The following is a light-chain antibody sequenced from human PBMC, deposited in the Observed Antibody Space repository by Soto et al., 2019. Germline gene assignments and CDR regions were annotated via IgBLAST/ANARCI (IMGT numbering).Light chain of an antibody. J-gene: IGKJ2*01. CDR3: QQYGSFPYT. V-gene: IGKV1-33*01. Sequence: DIQMTQSPSSLSASVGDRVTITCQASQDIRKYLNWFQQKPGKAPKLLIYGASSLETGVPSRFTGSGSATHFTFTITSLQPEDIARYYCQQYGSFPYTFGQGTELEIK. CDR1: QDIRKY. CDR2: GAS.